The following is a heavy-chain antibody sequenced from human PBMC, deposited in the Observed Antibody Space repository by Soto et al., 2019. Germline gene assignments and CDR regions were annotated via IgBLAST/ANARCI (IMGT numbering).Heavy chain of an antibody. V-gene: IGHV1-2*04. CDR1: GYTFTGYC. D-gene: IGHD2-15*01. CDR2: INPNSGGT. CDR3: ARGCSGGSCYSVDYYGMDV. Sequence: ASVKVSCKASGYTFTGYCMHWVRQAPGQGLEWMGWINPNSGGTNYAQKFQGWVTMTRDTSISTAYMELSSVTAADTAVYYCARGCSGGSCYSVDYYGMDVWGQGTTVTVSS. J-gene: IGHJ6*02.